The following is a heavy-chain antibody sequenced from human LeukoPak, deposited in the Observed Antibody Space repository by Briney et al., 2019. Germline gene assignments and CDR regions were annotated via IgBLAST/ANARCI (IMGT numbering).Heavy chain of an antibody. Sequence: SDTLSLTCSVSGGSITSQYWSWIRQPPGKGLNGIGYIYYSGSTIYSPSLKSRVTISIDTSKNQFSLKLSSVTAADTAIYYCAIRHDPDGWFGPWGQGTLVTVSS. CDR1: GGSITSQY. D-gene: IGHD1-1*01. V-gene: IGHV4-59*08. J-gene: IGHJ5*02. CDR2: IYYSGST. CDR3: AIRHDPDGWFGP.